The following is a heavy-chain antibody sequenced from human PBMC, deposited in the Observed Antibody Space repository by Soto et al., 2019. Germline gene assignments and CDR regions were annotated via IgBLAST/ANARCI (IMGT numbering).Heavy chain of an antibody. J-gene: IGHJ6*02. V-gene: IGHV3-33*01. Sequence: GGSLRLSCAASGFTFSSYGMHWVRQAPGKGLEWVAVIWYDGSNKYYADSVKGRFTISRDNSKNTLYLQMNSLRAEDTAVYYCAGGGGNYGDYYYYYYGMDVWGQGTTVTVSS. CDR3: AGGGGNYGDYYYYYYGMDV. CDR2: IWYDGSNK. D-gene: IGHD4-17*01. CDR1: GFTFSSYG.